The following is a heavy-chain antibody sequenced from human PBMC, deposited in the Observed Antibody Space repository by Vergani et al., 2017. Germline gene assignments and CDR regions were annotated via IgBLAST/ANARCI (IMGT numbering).Heavy chain of an antibody. D-gene: IGHD4-17*01. J-gene: IGHJ5*02. CDR1: GGSFSGYY. CDR2: INHSGST. CDR3: ARLMTTVTTIWFDP. V-gene: IGHV4-34*01. Sequence: QVQLQQWGAGLLKPSETLSLTCAVYGGSFSGYYWSWIRQPPGKGLEWIGEINHSGSTNSNPSLKSRVTISVDTSKNQFSLKLSSVTAADTAVYYSARLMTTVTTIWFDPGGQGTLVTVSS.